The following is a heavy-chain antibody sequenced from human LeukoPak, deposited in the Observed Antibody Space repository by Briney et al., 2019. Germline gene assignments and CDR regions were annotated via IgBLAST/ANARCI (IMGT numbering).Heavy chain of an antibody. CDR3: AKSRAAAGGIDY. J-gene: IGHJ4*02. CDR1: GFSLSTSEVG. Sequence: SGPTLVKPTQTLTLTCTFSGFSLSTSEVGVAWIRQPPGKALEWLALIYWDDDIRYSPSLKSRLTITKDTSKNQMVLTMTNMGPLDTAKYFCAKSRAAAGGIDYWGQGTLVTVSS. V-gene: IGHV2-5*02. CDR2: IYWDDDI. D-gene: IGHD6-25*01.